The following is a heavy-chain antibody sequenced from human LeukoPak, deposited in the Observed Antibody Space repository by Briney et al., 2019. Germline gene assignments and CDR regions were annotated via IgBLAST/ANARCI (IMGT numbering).Heavy chain of an antibody. D-gene: IGHD2/OR15-2a*01. V-gene: IGHV4-38-2*02. J-gene: IGHJ6*03. CDR3: ASLYLMGDYYYYYMDV. Sequence: PSETLSLTCTVSGYSISSGYYWGWIRQPPGKGLEWIGSIYHSGSTYYNPSLKSRVTISVDTSKNQFSLKLSSVTAADTAVYYCASLYLMGDYYYYYMDVWGKGTTVTVS. CDR1: GYSISSGYY. CDR2: IYHSGST.